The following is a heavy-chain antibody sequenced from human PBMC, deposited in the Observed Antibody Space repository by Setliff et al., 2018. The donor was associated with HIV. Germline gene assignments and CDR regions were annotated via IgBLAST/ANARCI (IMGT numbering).Heavy chain of an antibody. CDR2: TNPINGDT. V-gene: IGHV1-8*01. CDR3: ARGSGDVGDY. Sequence: ASVKVSCKTSGYLFTSHDINWVRQATGQGLEWLGWTNPINGDTGYAQEFQDRVTLTRGTSIDTAYMELSSLRSEDTAVYYCARGSGDVGDYWGQGSLVTVSS. CDR1: GYLFTSHD. J-gene: IGHJ4*02. D-gene: IGHD7-27*01.